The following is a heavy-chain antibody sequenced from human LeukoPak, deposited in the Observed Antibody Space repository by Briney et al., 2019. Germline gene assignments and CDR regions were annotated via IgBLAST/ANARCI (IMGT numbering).Heavy chain of an antibody. CDR1: GFTFSSYA. D-gene: IGHD4-17*01. Sequence: GGSLRLSCAASGFTFSSYAMSWVRQAPGKGLEWVSAISGSGGSTYYAGSVKGRFTISRDNSKNTLYLQMNSLRAEDTAVYYCAKDRGYGDYTPPDYFDYWGQGTLVTVSS. CDR2: ISGSGGST. J-gene: IGHJ4*02. CDR3: AKDRGYGDYTPPDYFDY. V-gene: IGHV3-23*01.